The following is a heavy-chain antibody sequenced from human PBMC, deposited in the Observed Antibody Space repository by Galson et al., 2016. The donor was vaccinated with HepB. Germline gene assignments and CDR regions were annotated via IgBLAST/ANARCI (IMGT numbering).Heavy chain of an antibody. V-gene: IGHV1-18*04. CDR2: ISPYNGNT. Sequence: SVKVSCKASGYTFSSYGINWLRQAPGQGLEWMGWISPYNGNTHYAQKLQGRVTVTKDTSTSTAYMELRSLRSEDTAVYYCARRDTAMVHDYWGQGTLVTVSS. D-gene: IGHD5-18*01. CDR3: ARRDTAMVHDY. CDR1: GYTFSSYG. J-gene: IGHJ4*02.